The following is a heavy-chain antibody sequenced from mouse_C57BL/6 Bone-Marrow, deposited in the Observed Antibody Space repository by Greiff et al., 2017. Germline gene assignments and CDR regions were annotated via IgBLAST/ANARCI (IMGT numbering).Heavy chain of an antibody. J-gene: IGHJ1*03. D-gene: IGHD4-1*01. V-gene: IGHV1-54*01. Sequence: VQRVESGAELVRPGTSVKVSCKASGYAFTNYLIEWVKQRPGQGLEWIGVINPGSGGTNYNEKFKGKATLTAYKSSSTAYMQLSSLTSEDSAVYFCSLTCRWYFDVWGTGTTVTVSS. CDR1: GYAFTNYL. CDR2: INPGSGGT. CDR3: SLTCRWYFDV.